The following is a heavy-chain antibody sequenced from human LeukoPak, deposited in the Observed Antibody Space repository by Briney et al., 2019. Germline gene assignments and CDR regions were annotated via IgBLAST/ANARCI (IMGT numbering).Heavy chain of an antibody. D-gene: IGHD5-18*01. CDR2: INPNSGGT. J-gene: IGHJ4*02. CDR3: ARDKTIIRNSYALT. V-gene: IGHV1-2*06. Sequence: ASVKVSCKASGYTFTGYYMHWVRQAPGQGLEWMGRINPNSGGTNYAQKFKGRVTMTRDTSISTAYMELSRLRSDDTAVYYCARDKTIIRNSYALTWGQGTLVTVSS. CDR1: GYTFTGYY.